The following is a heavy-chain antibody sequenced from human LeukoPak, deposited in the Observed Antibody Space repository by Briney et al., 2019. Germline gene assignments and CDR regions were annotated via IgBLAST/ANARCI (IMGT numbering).Heavy chain of an antibody. CDR3: ARGVSMYSSGWSYYFDS. CDR2: IYPSDSDT. D-gene: IGHD6-19*01. Sequence: GESLKTSCKGSGYSFSSSWVGWVRQMPGKGLEWMGIIYPSDSDTRYSPSFQGQVTISADKSISTAYLQWSSLKASDTAMYYCARGVSMYSSGWSYYFDSWGQGTLVTVSS. CDR1: GYSFSSSW. J-gene: IGHJ4*02. V-gene: IGHV5-51*01.